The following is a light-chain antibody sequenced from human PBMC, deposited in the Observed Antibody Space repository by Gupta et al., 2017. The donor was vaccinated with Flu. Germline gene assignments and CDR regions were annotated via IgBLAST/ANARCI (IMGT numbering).Light chain of an antibody. V-gene: IGLV2-14*01. Sequence: QSALPHPSSVSGSPGQSITISCPRSSSDLGGTNYVYWYQHHPGKAPKLIIYEVSNRPSGVSNRFSGSKSGNKASLTISGLRAEDEGDYYCSSKTSSSALVFGGGTRLTVL. CDR1: SSDLGGTNY. CDR2: EVS. CDR3: SSKTSSSALV. J-gene: IGLJ3*02.